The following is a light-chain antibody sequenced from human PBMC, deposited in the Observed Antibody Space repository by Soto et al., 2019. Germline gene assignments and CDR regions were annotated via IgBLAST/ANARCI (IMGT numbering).Light chain of an antibody. CDR2: KVS. Sequence: DVVMTQSPVSLPVTLGQPASISCMSTQSLVYTDGATYLSWFQQRPGQSPRRLIYKVSNRDSGVPDRFSGSGSGTDFTLKISRVEAEDVGVYYCMQGTHWPWTFGQGTKVEIK. J-gene: IGKJ1*01. CDR1: QSLVYTDGATY. V-gene: IGKV2-30*01. CDR3: MQGTHWPWT.